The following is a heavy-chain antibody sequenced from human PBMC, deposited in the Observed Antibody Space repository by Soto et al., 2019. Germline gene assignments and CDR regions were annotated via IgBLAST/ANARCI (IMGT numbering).Heavy chain of an antibody. CDR3: ARSSGDTAMVSY. D-gene: IGHD5-18*01. V-gene: IGHV4-59*01. CDR1: GGSISSYY. Sequence: TLSLTCTVSGGSISSYYWSWIRQPPGKGLEWIGYIYYSGSTNYNPSLKSRVTISVDTSKNQFSLKLSSVTAADTAVYYCARSSGDTAMVSYWGQGTLVTVSS. J-gene: IGHJ4*02. CDR2: IYYSGST.